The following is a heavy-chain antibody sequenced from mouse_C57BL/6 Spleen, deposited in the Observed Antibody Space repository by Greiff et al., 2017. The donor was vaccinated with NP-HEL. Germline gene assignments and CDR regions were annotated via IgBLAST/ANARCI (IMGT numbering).Heavy chain of an antibody. CDR2: IYPRSGNT. J-gene: IGHJ3*01. D-gene: IGHD2-4*01. CDR3: ARWGDYDYDGFAY. Sequence: VQLQQSGAELARPGASVKLSCKASGYTFTSYGISWVKQRPGQGLEWIGEIYPRSGNTYYNEKFKGKATLTADKSSSTAYMELRSLTSEDSAVYFCARWGDYDYDGFAYWGQGTLVTVSA. CDR1: GYTFTSYG. V-gene: IGHV1-81*01.